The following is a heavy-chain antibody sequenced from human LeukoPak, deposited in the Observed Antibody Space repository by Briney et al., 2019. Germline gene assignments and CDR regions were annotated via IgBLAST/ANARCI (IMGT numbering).Heavy chain of an antibody. J-gene: IGHJ4*02. V-gene: IGHV1-69*05. D-gene: IGHD6-19*01. CDR1: GGTFSSYA. Sequence: SVKVSCKASGGTFSSYAISWVRQAPGQGLEWMGGIIPIFGTANYAQKFQGRVTITTDESTSTAYMELSSLRSEDTAVYYCARAGEDGYSSLQVLDYWGQGTLVTVSS. CDR2: IIPIFGTA. CDR3: ARAGEDGYSSLQVLDY.